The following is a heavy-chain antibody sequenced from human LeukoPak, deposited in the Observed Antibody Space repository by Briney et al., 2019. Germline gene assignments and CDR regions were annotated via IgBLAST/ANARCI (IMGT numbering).Heavy chain of an antibody. V-gene: IGHV3-21*01. CDR3: ARGPQFSGPGWFDP. J-gene: IGHJ5*02. CDR1: GFTFSGYV. CDR2: ITFSSSHI. Sequence: GGSLRLSCAASGFTFSGYVMTWVRQAPGKGLECVSSITFSSSHIYYADSVKGRFTISRGNTKDSLYLQMNSLRAEDTAIYYCARGPQFSGPGWFDPWGQGTLVTVSS. D-gene: IGHD3-10*01.